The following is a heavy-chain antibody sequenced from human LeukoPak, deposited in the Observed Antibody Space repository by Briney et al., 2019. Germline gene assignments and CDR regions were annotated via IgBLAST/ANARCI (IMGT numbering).Heavy chain of an antibody. V-gene: IGHV4-34*01. J-gene: IGHJ3*02. CDR3: ARGPYLTGYSLGAFDI. CDR2: INHSGST. D-gene: IGHD3-9*01. CDR1: GGSFSGYY. Sequence: SETLSLTCAVYGGSFSGYYWSWIRQPPGKGLEWIGEINHSGSTNYNPSLKSRVTISVDTSKNQFSPKLSSVTAADTAVYYCARGPYLTGYSLGAFDIWGQGTMVTVSS.